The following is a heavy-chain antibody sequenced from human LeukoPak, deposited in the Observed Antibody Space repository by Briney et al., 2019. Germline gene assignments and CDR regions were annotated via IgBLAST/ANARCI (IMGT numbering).Heavy chain of an antibody. D-gene: IGHD2-15*01. Sequence: GGSLRLSCAASGFTFSGSAMHWVRQASGKGLEWVGRIRSKANGYATAYAASVKGRFTISRDDSKNTAYLQMNSLKTEDTAVYYCTSPVVVAATPISYYYYGMDVWGQGTTVTVSS. CDR2: IRSKANGYAT. V-gene: IGHV3-73*01. CDR1: GFTFSGSA. J-gene: IGHJ6*02. CDR3: TSPVVVAATPISYYYYGMDV.